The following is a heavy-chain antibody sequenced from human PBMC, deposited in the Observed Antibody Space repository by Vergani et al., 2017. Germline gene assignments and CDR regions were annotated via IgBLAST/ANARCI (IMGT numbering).Heavy chain of an antibody. CDR2: INPSGGST. D-gene: IGHD1-26*01. CDR3: ARAALFVGGETPFDY. J-gene: IGHJ4*02. Sequence: QVQLVQSGAEVKKPGASVKVSCKASGYTFTSYYMHWVRQAPGQGLEWMGIINPSGGSTSYAQKFQGRVTMTRDTSTSTVYMELSSLRSEDTAVYYCARAALFVGGETPFDYWGQGTLVTVSS. V-gene: IGHV1-46*01. CDR1: GYTFTSYY.